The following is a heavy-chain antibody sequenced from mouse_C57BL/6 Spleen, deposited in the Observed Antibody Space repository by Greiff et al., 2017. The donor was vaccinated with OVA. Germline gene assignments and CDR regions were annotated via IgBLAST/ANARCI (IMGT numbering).Heavy chain of an antibody. CDR2: INPNNGGT. V-gene: IGHV1-22*01. J-gene: IGHJ3*01. Sequence: EVQLVESGPELVKPGASVKMSCKASGYTFTDYNMHWVKQSHGKSLEWIGYINPNNGGTSYNQKFKGKATLTVNKSSSTAYMELRSLTSEDSAVYYCAREGWLRFAYWGQGTRVTVSA. D-gene: IGHD2-3*01. CDR3: AREGWLRFAY. CDR1: GYTFTDYN.